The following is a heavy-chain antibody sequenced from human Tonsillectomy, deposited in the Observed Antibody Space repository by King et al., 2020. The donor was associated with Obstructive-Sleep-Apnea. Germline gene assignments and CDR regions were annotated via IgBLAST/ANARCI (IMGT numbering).Heavy chain of an antibody. V-gene: IGHV3-73*01. CDR1: GFTFSGSA. D-gene: IGHD3-22*01. CDR3: TRLPEVGSYYYDSSGYYP. Sequence: VQLVESGGGLVQPGGSLKLSCAVSGFTFSGSAMHWVRQVAGKGLEWVGGMRSNANSYATAYAASVKGRFTITRVDSKNRAYLQKNSLKTEDTAVYYCTRLPEVGSYYYDSSGYYPWGQGTLVTVSS. J-gene: IGHJ4*02. CDR2: MRSNANSYAT.